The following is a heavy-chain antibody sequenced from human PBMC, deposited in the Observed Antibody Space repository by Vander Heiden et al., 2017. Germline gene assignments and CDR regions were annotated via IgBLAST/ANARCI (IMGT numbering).Heavy chain of an antibody. Sequence: EVRMLESGGGLVQPGGSLRLSCAASGFSFSSYAMSWVRQAPGKGLEWVSAISGSGGYTNYADSVKGRFTISRDNSKNTVYLQMNSLRAEDTAVYYCAKALYGGNFWGQGTLVTVSS. CDR3: AKALYGGNF. CDR1: GFSFSSYA. V-gene: IGHV3-23*01. CDR2: ISGSGGYT. J-gene: IGHJ4*02. D-gene: IGHD4-17*01.